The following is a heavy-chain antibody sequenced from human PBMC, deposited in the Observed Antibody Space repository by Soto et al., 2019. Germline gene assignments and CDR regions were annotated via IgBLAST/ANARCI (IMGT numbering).Heavy chain of an antibody. J-gene: IGHJ3*02. CDR3: AKNKDIAARPDDAFDI. V-gene: IGHV3-30*18. D-gene: IGHD6-6*01. CDR1: GFTFSSYG. CDR2: ISYDGSNK. Sequence: QVQLVESGGGVVQPGRSLRLSCAASGFTFSSYGMHWVRQAPGKGLEWVAVISYDGSNKYYADSVKGRFTISRDNSKNTLYLQMNSLRAEDTAVYYCAKNKDIAARPDDAFDIWGQGTMVTVSS.